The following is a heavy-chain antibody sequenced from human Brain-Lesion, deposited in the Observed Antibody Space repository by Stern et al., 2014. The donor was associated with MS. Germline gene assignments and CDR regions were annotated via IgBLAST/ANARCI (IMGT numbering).Heavy chain of an antibody. Sequence: VQLVQSGAEVKKPGASVKVSCKVSGYTLTELSMHWVRQAPRKGLEWVGGFDPEDGETIYAQKFQGRVPMTEDTSTDTAYMELSSLRSEDTAVYYCATLSPGAGGNYYRHFDYWGQGTLVTVSS. V-gene: IGHV1-24*01. CDR2: FDPEDGET. J-gene: IGHJ4*02. CDR1: GYTLTELS. D-gene: IGHD1-26*01. CDR3: ATLSPGAGGNYYRHFDY.